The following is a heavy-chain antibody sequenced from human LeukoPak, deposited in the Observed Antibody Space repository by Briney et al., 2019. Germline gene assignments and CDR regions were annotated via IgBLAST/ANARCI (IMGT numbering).Heavy chain of an antibody. CDR3: ARKDYLMGFADY. J-gene: IGHJ4*02. V-gene: IGHV1-2*02. D-gene: IGHD4/OR15-4a*01. CDR1: GYTFTGHY. CDR2: INPNSGGT. Sequence: ASVKVSCKASGYTFTGHYMHWVRQAPGQGLEWMGWINPNSGGTNYAQKFQGRVTMTRDTSISTAYMELRSLRSDDTAMYYCARKDYLMGFADYWGQGTLVTVSS.